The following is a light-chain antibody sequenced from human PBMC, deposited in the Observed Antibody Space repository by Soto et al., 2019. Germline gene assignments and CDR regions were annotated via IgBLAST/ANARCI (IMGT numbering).Light chain of an antibody. CDR2: KAS. CDR1: QSISSW. V-gene: IGKV1-5*03. J-gene: IGKJ2*01. Sequence: DIQMTQSPSTLSASVGDRVTITCRASQSISSWLAWYQQKPGKAPKLLIYKASSLESGVPSRFSGSGSGTEFTLTISSLQPDDFGTYYCQQYKSLYTFGQGIKLEIK. CDR3: QQYKSLYT.